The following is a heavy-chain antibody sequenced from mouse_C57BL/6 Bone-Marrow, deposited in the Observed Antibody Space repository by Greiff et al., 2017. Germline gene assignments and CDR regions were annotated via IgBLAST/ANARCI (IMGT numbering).Heavy chain of an antibody. D-gene: IGHD4-1*01. CDR2: INPNNGGT. J-gene: IGHJ3*01. Sequence: EVKLQQSGPELVKPGASVKISCKASGYTFTDYYMNWVKQSHGKSLEWIGDINPNNGGTSYNQKFKGKATLTVDKSSSTAYMELRSLTSEDSAVYYCARAPTGAGGWFAYWGQGTRVTVSA. V-gene: IGHV1-26*01. CDR1: GYTFTDYY. CDR3: ARAPTGAGGWFAY.